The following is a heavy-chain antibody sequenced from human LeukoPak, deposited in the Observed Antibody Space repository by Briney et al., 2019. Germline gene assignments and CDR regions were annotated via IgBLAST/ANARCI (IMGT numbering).Heavy chain of an antibody. V-gene: IGHV3-15*01. CDR3: TTDLQYSSGWLQIDY. Sequence: GGSLRLSCAASGFTFSNAWMRWVRQAPGKGLRWVGRIKSNTDGGTTDYAAPVKGRFTISRDDSKNTLYLQMNSLKTEDTAVYYCTTDLQYSSGWLQIDYWGQGTLVPVSS. D-gene: IGHD6-19*01. J-gene: IGHJ4*02. CDR2: IKSNTDGGTT. CDR1: GFTFSNAW.